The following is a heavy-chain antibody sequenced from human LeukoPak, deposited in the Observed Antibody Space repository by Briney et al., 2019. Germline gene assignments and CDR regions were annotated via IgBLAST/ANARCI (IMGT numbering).Heavy chain of an antibody. V-gene: IGHV1-18*01. CDR3: ARDRDLWGYSSGWYSLI. CDR2: ISAYNGNT. D-gene: IGHD6-19*01. Sequence: ASVKVSCKASGYTFTTYAMNWVRQAPGQGLEWMGWISAYNGNTNYAQKLQGRVTMTTDTSTSTAYMELRSLRSDDTAVYYCARDRDLWGYSSGWYSLICGQGTMVTVSS. CDR1: GYTFTTYA. J-gene: IGHJ3*02.